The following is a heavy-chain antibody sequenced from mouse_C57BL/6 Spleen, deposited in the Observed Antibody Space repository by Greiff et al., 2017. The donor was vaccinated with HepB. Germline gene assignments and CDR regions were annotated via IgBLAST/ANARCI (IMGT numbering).Heavy chain of an antibody. V-gene: IGHV3-6*01. CDR3: ARDRYYGR. D-gene: IGHD1-1*01. CDR2: ISYDGSN. J-gene: IGHJ3*01. CDR1: GYSITSGYY. Sequence: EVQLVESGPGLVKPSQSLSLTCSVTGYSITSGYYWNWIRQFPGNKLEWMGYISYDGSNNYNPSLKNRISITRDTSKNQFFLKLNSVTTEDTATYYCARDRYYGRWGQGTLVTVSA.